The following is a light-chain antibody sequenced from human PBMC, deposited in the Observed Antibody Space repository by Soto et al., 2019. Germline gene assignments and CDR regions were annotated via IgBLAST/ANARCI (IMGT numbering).Light chain of an antibody. Sequence: EIVLTQSPVTLSLSPGETATLSCRASQSVSNSLAWYQQKPGQAPRLLIDDTSNRATGIPARFSGSGSGTDFTLTISSLEPGDFAIYYCQQRRTFGHGTRVEVK. CDR2: DTS. V-gene: IGKV3-11*01. CDR1: QSVSNS. CDR3: QQRRT. J-gene: IGKJ3*01.